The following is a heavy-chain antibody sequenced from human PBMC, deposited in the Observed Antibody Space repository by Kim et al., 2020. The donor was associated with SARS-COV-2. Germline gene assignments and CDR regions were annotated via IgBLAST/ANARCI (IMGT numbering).Heavy chain of an antibody. CDR1: GFTFSSYG. Sequence: GGSLRLSCAASGFTFSSYGMHWVRQAPGKGLEWVAVIWYDGSNKYYADSVKGRFTISRDNSKNTLYLQMNSLRAEDTAVYYCATLSGIVGATWAGGKDLDYWGQGTLVTVSS. D-gene: IGHD1-26*01. CDR3: ATLSGIVGATWAGGKDLDY. J-gene: IGHJ4*02. V-gene: IGHV3-33*01. CDR2: IWYDGSNK.